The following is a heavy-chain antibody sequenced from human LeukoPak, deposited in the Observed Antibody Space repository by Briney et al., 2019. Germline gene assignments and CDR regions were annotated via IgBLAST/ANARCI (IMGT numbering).Heavy chain of an antibody. CDR1: GGTFSSYA. J-gene: IGHJ4*02. CDR2: IIPIFGTA. CDR3: ARGTGTAMVNFDY. Sequence: SVKVSCRASGGTFSSYAISWVRQAPGQGLEWMGGIIPIFGTANYAQKFQGRVTITADESTSTAYMELSSLRSGDTAVYYCARGTGTAMVNFDYWGQGTLVTVSS. V-gene: IGHV1-69*13. D-gene: IGHD5-18*01.